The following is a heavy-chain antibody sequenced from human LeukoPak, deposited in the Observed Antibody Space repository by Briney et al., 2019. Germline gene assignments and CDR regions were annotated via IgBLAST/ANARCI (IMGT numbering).Heavy chain of an antibody. V-gene: IGHV4-4*07. CDR3: ARLVVITTFDWFDP. J-gene: IGHJ5*02. Sequence: SETLSLXCTVSGGSISSYYWSWIRQPAGKGLEWIGRIYTSGSTDYNPSLKSRVTMSVDTSKNQFSLKLTSVTAADTAVYYCARLVVITTFDWFDPWGQGTLVTVSS. CDR2: IYTSGST. D-gene: IGHD3-22*01. CDR1: GGSISSYY.